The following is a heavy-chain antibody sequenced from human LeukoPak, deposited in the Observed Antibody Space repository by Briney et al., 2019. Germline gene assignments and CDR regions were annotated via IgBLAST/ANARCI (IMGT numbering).Heavy chain of an antibody. D-gene: IGHD3-10*01. CDR3: ARIVIYGSGSHWGNYFDY. Sequence: SETLSLTCTVSGGSISSYYWSWIRQPPGKGLEWIGYIYYSGSTNYNPSLKSRVTISVDTSKNQFSLKLSSVTAADTAVYYCARIVIYGSGSHWGNYFDYWGQGTLVTVSS. V-gene: IGHV4-59*01. J-gene: IGHJ4*02. CDR2: IYYSGST. CDR1: GGSISSYY.